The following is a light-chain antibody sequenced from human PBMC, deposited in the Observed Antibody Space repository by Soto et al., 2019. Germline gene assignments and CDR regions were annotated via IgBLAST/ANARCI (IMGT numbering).Light chain of an antibody. V-gene: IGKV3-20*01. CDR1: QSVSSN. Sequence: EIVLTQSPGTLSLSPGDRATLSCRASQSVSSNVAWYHQKPGQAPRLLIYGPSTRATGIPDRFSGSGSGTDFTLTISRLEPEDFAVYYCQQYGSSPWTFGQGTKVDIK. CDR2: GPS. J-gene: IGKJ1*01. CDR3: QQYGSSPWT.